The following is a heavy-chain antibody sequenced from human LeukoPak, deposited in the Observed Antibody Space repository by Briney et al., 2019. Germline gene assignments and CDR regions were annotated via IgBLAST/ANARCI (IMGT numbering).Heavy chain of an antibody. CDR3: ARQGYGDAFDI. J-gene: IGHJ3*02. CDR2: IYYSGST. CDR1: GYSISSGYF. D-gene: IGHD5-12*01. Sequence: SETLSLTCTVSGYSISSGYFWGWIRQPPGKGLEWIGSIYYSGSTYYNPSLKSRVTISVDTSKNQFSLKLSSVTAADTAVYYCARQGYGDAFDIWGQGTMVTVSS. V-gene: IGHV4-38-2*02.